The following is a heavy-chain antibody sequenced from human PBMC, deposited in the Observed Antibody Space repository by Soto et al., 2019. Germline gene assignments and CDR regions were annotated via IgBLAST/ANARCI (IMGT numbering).Heavy chain of an antibody. J-gene: IGHJ6*04. V-gene: IGHV4-30-4*01. Sequence: SETLSLTCSVSGGSISSGYYYWRWIRQPPGKGLEWIGHIYYSGNTYYNPSLKSRLIISIDTSKNQFSLKVCSVTAADTAVYSCASSWLYGGDVWGKGTTVTVSS. D-gene: IGHD5-12*01. CDR3: ASSWLYGGDV. CDR1: GGSISSGYYY. CDR2: IYYSGNT.